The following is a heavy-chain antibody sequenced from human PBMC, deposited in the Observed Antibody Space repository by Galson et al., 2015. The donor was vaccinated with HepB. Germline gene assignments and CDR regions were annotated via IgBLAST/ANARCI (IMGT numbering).Heavy chain of an antibody. J-gene: IGHJ6*02. CDR2: ISVIGGPT. Sequence: SLRLSCAASGFPFSTYTMSWVRQAPGKGLEWVSAISVIGGPTYYADSVRGRFTISRDNTKRPLNLQMNRIRGEDTALYYCAKDRNSTSPGTYGMDVWGQGTTVTVFS. CDR1: GFPFSTYT. V-gene: IGHV3-23*01. CDR3: AKDRNSTSPGTYGMDV. D-gene: IGHD6-6*01.